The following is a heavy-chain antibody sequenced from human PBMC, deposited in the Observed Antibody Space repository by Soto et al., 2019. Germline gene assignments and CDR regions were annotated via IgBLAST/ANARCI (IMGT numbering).Heavy chain of an antibody. J-gene: IGHJ6*03. V-gene: IGHV3-9*01. D-gene: IGHD3-3*01. CDR1: GFTFDDYA. Sequence: GGSLRLSCAASGFTFDDYAMHWVRQAPGKGLEWVSGISWNSGSIGYADSVKGRFTISRDNAKNSLYLQMNSLRAEDTALYYCAKGSGFWTSYYYYYMDVWGKGTTVTVSS. CDR2: ISWNSGSI. CDR3: AKGSGFWTSYYYYYMDV.